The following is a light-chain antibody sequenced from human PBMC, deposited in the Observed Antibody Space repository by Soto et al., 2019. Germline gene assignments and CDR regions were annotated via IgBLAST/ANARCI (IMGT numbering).Light chain of an antibody. CDR2: AAS. CDR3: QQYHSYWT. Sequence: IQLTQSPSSLSASVGDRVTVNRRASQGISTFLAWYQQKPGKAPKVLIYAASSLHSGVPSRFSGSGSGTDFTLSISSLQPEDFATYYCQQYHSYWTFGQGTKVDIK. V-gene: IGKV1-9*01. J-gene: IGKJ1*01. CDR1: QGISTF.